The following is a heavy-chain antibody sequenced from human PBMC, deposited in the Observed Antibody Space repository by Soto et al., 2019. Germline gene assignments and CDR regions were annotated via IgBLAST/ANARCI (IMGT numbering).Heavy chain of an antibody. V-gene: IGHV3-21*06. Sequence: PGGSLRLSCAASGFTFTRYIMNWVRQSPGKGLEWVSSISSTTNYIYYGDSMKGRFTISRDNAKNSLYLEMNSLRAEDTAVYYCARGSEDFTSTLDNWGQEPWSPSPQ. CDR3: ARGSEDFTSTLDN. J-gene: IGHJ4*01. CDR1: GFTFTRYI. CDR2: ISSTTNYI.